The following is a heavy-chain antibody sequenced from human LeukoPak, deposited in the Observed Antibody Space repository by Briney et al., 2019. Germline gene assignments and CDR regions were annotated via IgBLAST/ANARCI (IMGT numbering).Heavy chain of an antibody. J-gene: IGHJ4*02. D-gene: IGHD3/OR15-3a*01. Sequence: ASVKVSCKASGGTFSSYAISWVRQAPGQGLEWMGWMNPNSGNTGYAQKFQGRVTMTRNTSISTAYMELSSLRSEDTAVYYCARGSFGLLDFDYWGQGTLVTVSS. CDR3: ARGSFGLLDFDY. CDR2: MNPNSGNT. V-gene: IGHV1-8*02. CDR1: GGTFSSYA.